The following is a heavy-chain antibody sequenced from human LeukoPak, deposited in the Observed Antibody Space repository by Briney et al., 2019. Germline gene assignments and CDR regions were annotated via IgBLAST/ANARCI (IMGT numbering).Heavy chain of an antibody. CDR3: AQKTPGTHPFDY. Sequence: GGSLRLSCAASGFTFSGYAMNWVRQAPGKGLEWVSACGTSGDTYYADSVRGRFTISRDNAKNTVYLQMSSLRAEDTAVYYCAQKTPGTHPFDYWGQGTLVTVSS. V-gene: IGHV3-23*01. J-gene: IGHJ4*02. D-gene: IGHD6-13*01. CDR1: GFTFSGYA. CDR2: CGTSGDT.